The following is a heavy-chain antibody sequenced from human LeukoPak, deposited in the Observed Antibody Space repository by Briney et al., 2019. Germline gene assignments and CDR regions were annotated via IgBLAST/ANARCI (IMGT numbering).Heavy chain of an antibody. V-gene: IGHV1-46*01. J-gene: IGHJ4*02. Sequence: ASVKVSCKASVYTFTSYYMHWVRQAPGQGLEWMGIINPSGGSTSYAQKFQGRVTMTRDTSTSTVYMELSSLRSEDTAVYYCARVPRDYYDSSCYYSFDYWGQGTLVTVSS. CDR3: ARVPRDYYDSSCYYSFDY. CDR2: INPSGGST. CDR1: VYTFTSYY. D-gene: IGHD3-22*01.